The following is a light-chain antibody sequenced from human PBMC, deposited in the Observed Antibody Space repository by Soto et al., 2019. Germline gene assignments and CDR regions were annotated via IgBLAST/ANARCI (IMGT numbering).Light chain of an antibody. Sequence: QSVLTQPPSVSGAPGQRVTISCTGSSSNLGADYDVHWYQLLPGTAPKLLIYGNINRPSGVPDRFSGSKSGNTASLTISGLQAEDEADYYCCSYAGRYTYVFGTGTKVTVL. V-gene: IGLV1-40*01. J-gene: IGLJ1*01. CDR3: CSYAGRYTYV. CDR1: SSNLGADYD. CDR2: GNI.